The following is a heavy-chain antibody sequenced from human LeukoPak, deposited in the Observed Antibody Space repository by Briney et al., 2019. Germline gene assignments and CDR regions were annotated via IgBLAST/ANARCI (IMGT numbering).Heavy chain of an antibody. CDR3: ARGYPTAYREYYFDY. CDR2: IIPIFGTA. CDR1: GGTFSSYA. D-gene: IGHD2-21*02. Sequence: ASVKVSCKASGGTFSSYAISWVRQAPGQGLEWMGGIIPIFGTANYAQKFQGRVTITADESTSTAYMELSSLRSEDTAVYYCARGYPTAYREYYFDYWGREPWSPSPQ. V-gene: IGHV1-69*13. J-gene: IGHJ4*02.